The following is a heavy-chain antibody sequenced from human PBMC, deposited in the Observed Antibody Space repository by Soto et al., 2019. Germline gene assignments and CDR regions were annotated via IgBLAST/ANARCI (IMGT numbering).Heavy chain of an antibody. CDR3: ARTRTVAYYYGMDV. J-gene: IGHJ6*02. CDR2: IYYSGNSGST. Sequence: SDTLSLTCTVPCCSISSRSYYWGWIRHPLGKGLEWIGNIYYSGNSGSTYYNPSLKSRVTISVDTSKNQFSLKLSSVTAADTALYYCARTRTVAYYYGMDVWGQGTTVT. CDR1: CCSISSRSYY. V-gene: IGHV4-39*01. D-gene: IGHD4-4*01.